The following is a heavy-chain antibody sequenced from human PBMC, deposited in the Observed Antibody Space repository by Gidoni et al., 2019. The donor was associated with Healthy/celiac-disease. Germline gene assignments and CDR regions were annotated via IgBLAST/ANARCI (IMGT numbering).Heavy chain of an antibody. D-gene: IGHD4-17*01. V-gene: IGHV4-31*03. CDR1: GGSISSGGYY. CDR2: IYYSGST. Sequence: QVQLQESGPGLVKPSQTLSLTCTVSGGSISSGGYYWSWTRQHPGKGLEWIGYIYYSGSTYYTPSLKSRVTISVDTSKNQFALKLSSVTAADTAVYYCARGRTVTTFSIWEYYFDYWAREPWSPSPQ. CDR3: ARGRTVTTFSIWEYYFDY. J-gene: IGHJ4*02.